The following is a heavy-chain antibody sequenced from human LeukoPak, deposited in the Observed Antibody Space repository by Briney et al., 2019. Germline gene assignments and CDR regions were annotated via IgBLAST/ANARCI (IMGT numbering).Heavy chain of an antibody. CDR3: ARATDSSGYLPYFDY. V-gene: IGHV4-38-2*02. Sequence: PSETLSLTCTVSGYSISSGYYWGWIRQPPGKGLEWTGSIDHSGSTYYNPSLKSRITISVDTSKNQSSLKLSSVTAADTAVYYCARATDSSGYLPYFDYWGQGTLVTVSS. CDR2: IDHSGST. J-gene: IGHJ4*02. D-gene: IGHD3-22*01. CDR1: GYSISSGYY.